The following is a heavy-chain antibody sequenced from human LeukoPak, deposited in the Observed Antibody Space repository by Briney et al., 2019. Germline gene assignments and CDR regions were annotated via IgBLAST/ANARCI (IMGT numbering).Heavy chain of an antibody. D-gene: IGHD6-13*01. V-gene: IGHV4-39*07. J-gene: IGHJ6*03. CDR1: GGSIISSSYY. Sequence: PSETLSLTCTVSGGSIISSSYYWDWIRQPPGKGLEWIGSIYYSGSTYYNPSLKSRVTISVDTSKNQFSLKLSSVTAADTAVYYCARESSSWYGGGDYMDVWGKGTTATISS. CDR2: IYYSGST. CDR3: ARESSSWYGGGDYMDV.